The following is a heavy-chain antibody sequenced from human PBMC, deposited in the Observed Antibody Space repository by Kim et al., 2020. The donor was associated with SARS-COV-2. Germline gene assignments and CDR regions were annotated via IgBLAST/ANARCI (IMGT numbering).Heavy chain of an antibody. CDR2: IFYSGST. J-gene: IGHJ6*02. V-gene: IGHV4-30-4*01. CDR3: ARRVGVGYCSGGSCYLGGMDV. Sequence: SETLSRTCTVSGGSISSGDYYWSWIRQPPGKGLEWIGYIFYSGSTYYNPSLKSRVTISVDTSKNQFSLKLSSVTAADTAVYYCARRVGVGYCSGGSCYLGGMDVWGQGTTVTVSS. D-gene: IGHD2-15*01. CDR1: GGSISSGDYY.